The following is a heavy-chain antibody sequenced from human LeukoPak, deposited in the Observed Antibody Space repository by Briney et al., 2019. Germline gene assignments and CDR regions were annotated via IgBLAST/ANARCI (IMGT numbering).Heavy chain of an antibody. V-gene: IGHV4-34*01. D-gene: IGHD3/OR15-3a*01. Sequence: PSETLSLTCAVYGGSFSGYYWSWIRQPPGKGLEWIGSIYYTGSTYYNPSLKSRVTISVDTSKNQFSLKLSSVTAADTAVYYCARDVWDWNLQYFDYWGQGTLVTVSS. J-gene: IGHJ4*02. CDR1: GGSFSGYY. CDR2: IYYTGST. CDR3: ARDVWDWNLQYFDY.